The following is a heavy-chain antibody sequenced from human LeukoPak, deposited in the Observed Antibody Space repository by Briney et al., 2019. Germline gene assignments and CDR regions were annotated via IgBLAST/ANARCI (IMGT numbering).Heavy chain of an antibody. CDR3: AKDLSSSISPGMDV. Sequence: ASVKVSCKASGYTFTGYYMHWVRQAPGQGLEWMGWINPNSGGTNYAQKFQGRVTMTRDTSISTAYMELSRLRSDDTAVYYCAKDLSSSISPGMDVWGQGTTVTVSS. CDR1: GYTFTGYY. D-gene: IGHD6-13*01. J-gene: IGHJ6*02. CDR2: INPNSGGT. V-gene: IGHV1-2*02.